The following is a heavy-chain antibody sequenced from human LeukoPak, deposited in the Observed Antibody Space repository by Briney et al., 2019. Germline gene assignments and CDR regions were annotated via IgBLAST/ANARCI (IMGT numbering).Heavy chain of an antibody. CDR3: ARQSRRATSDF. V-gene: IGHV4-39*01. CDR2: VFYNGKT. CDR1: GDSISTSNYY. D-gene: IGHD2-2*01. Sequence: PSETLSLTCTVSGDSISTSNYYWGWVRQPPGKDLEWIGSVFYNGKTYSNAPLKSRVTMSADTSKNQFSLKLTSVTAADTAVYYCARQSRRATSDFWGQGTLVTVSS. J-gene: IGHJ4*02.